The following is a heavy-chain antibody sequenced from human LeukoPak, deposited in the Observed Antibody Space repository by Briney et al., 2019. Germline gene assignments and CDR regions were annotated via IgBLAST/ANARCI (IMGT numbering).Heavy chain of an antibody. CDR2: IYYSGTT. Sequence: PSETLSLTCSVSGGSITSRSYYWGWIRQPPGKGLEWIGSIYYSGTTYYSPSLKSRITISLDTSKSQFSLTLSSVTAADTAVYYCARYHNGYGDYWGQGILVTVSS. D-gene: IGHD5-12*01. CDR1: GGSITSRSYY. CDR3: ARYHNGYGDY. V-gene: IGHV4-39*07. J-gene: IGHJ4*02.